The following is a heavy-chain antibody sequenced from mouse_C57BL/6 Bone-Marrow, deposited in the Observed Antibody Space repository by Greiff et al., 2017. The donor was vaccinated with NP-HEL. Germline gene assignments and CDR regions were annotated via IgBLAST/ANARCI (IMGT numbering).Heavy chain of an antibody. CDR1: GFTFSDYG. CDR3: ARRYRGLYYYAMDY. J-gene: IGHJ4*01. V-gene: IGHV5-17*01. D-gene: IGHD2-12*01. CDR2: ITSGSSTI. Sequence: EVKLMESGGFFLQPGGSGKLSCAASGFTFSDYGMHWVRQAPEKGLEWVAYITSGSSTIYYAHTVKGRFTISRDNAKNTLFLQMTSLRSEDTAMYYCARRYRGLYYYAMDYWGQGTSVTVSS.